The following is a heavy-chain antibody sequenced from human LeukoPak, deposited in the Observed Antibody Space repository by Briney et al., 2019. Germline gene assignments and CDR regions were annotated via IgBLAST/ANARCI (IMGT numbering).Heavy chain of an antibody. Sequence: SETLSLTCTVSGGSISSYYWSWIRQPPGKGLEWIGYIYYSGSTNYNPSLKSRVTISVDTPKNQFSLKLSSVTAADTAVYYCARVIGRYSSSWYYSGAYYYYYMDVWGKGTTVTVSS. CDR1: GGSISSYY. J-gene: IGHJ6*03. V-gene: IGHV4-59*01. CDR2: IYYSGST. D-gene: IGHD6-13*01. CDR3: ARVIGRYSSSWYYSGAYYYYYMDV.